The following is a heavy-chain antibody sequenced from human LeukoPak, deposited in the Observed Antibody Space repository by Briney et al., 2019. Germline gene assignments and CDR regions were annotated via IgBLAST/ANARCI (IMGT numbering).Heavy chain of an antibody. CDR2: IRYDGSNK. D-gene: IGHD3-10*01. CDR3: AKDHYYGSGTYYNRDYYYYMDV. V-gene: IGHV3-30*02. J-gene: IGHJ6*03. Sequence: GGSLRLSCAASGFSFSNYGMHWVRQAPGKGLEWVAFIRYDGSNKYYGDSVRGRITISRDNSGNTLYLQMNSLRAEDTAVYYCAKDHYYGSGTYYNRDYYYYMDVWGKGTTVTISS. CDR1: GFSFSNYG.